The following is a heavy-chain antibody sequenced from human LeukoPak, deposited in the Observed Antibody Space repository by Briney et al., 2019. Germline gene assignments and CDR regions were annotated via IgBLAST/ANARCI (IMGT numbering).Heavy chain of an antibody. CDR2: IYYSGST. CDR1: GGSISSSSYY. V-gene: IGHV4-39*07. CDR3: ARDLEQLVQEGWFDP. Sequence: PSETLSLTCTVSGGSISSSSYYWGWIRQPPGKGPEWIGSIYYSGSTYYNPSPKSRVTISVDTSKNQFSLKLSSVTAADTAVYYCARDLEQLVQEGWFDPWGQGTLVTVSS. D-gene: IGHD6-6*01. J-gene: IGHJ5*02.